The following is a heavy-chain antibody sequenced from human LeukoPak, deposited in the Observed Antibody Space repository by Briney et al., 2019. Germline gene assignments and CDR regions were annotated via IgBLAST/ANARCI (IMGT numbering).Heavy chain of an antibody. CDR2: IYYSGST. V-gene: IGHV4-59*08. D-gene: IGHD6-13*01. CDR3: ARHQSGQQLADFDY. CDR1: GGSISSYY. J-gene: IGHJ4*02. Sequence: SETLSLTCTVSGGSISSYYWSWIRQPPGKGLEWIGYIYYSGSTNYNPSLKRRVTISVDTAKNQFSLKLSSVTAADTAVYYCARHQSGQQLADFDYWGQGTLVTVSS.